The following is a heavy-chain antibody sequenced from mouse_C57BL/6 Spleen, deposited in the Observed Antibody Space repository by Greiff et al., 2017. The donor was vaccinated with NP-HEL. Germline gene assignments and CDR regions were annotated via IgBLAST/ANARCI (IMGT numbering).Heavy chain of an antibody. V-gene: IGHV1-26*01. CDR2: INPNNGGT. CDR3: ARGYYSNYGGLFAY. Sequence: VQLQQSGPELVKPGASVKISCKASGYTFTDYYMNWVKQSHGKSLEWIGDINPNNGGTSYNQKFKGKATLTVDKSSSTAYMVLRSLTSEDSAVYYCARGYYSNYGGLFAYWGQGTLVTVSA. D-gene: IGHD2-5*01. J-gene: IGHJ3*01. CDR1: GYTFTDYY.